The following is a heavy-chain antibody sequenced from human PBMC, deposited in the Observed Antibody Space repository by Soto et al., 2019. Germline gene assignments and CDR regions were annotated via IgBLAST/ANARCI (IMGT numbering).Heavy chain of an antibody. D-gene: IGHD2-15*01. CDR2: IIPSFGTA. CDR1: GGTFSSYA. V-gene: IGHV1-69*01. J-gene: IGHJ4*02. CDR3: AARGLYGGNPFDY. Sequence: QVQLVQSGAEVKKPGSSVKVSCKASGGTFSSYAISWVRQAPGQGLEWMGGIIPSFGTANYAQKFHGRVTSTADESTSTAYMELSSLRSEDTAVYYCAARGLYGGNPFDYWGQGTLVTVS.